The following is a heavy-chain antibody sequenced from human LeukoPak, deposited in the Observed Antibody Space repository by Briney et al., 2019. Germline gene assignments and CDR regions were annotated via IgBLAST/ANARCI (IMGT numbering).Heavy chain of an antibody. D-gene: IGHD5-18*01. CDR1: GGTFSSYA. V-gene: IGHV1-69*06. J-gene: IGHJ5*02. Sequence: ASVKVSCKASGGTFSSYAISWVRQAPGQGLEWMGGIIPIFGTANYAQKFQGRVTITADKSTSTAYMELSSLRSEDTAVYYCARKSGYSSGWFDPWGQGTQVTVSS. CDR2: IIPIFGTA. CDR3: ARKSGYSSGWFDP.